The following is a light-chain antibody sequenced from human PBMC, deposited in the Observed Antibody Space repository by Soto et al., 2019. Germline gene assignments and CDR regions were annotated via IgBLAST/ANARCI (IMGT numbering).Light chain of an antibody. CDR1: QSVSRF. CDR2: DSS. V-gene: IGKV3-11*01. J-gene: IGKJ2*01. CDR3: QQYNNWPFYT. Sequence: EVVLTQSPPTLSLSPGERATLSCRASQSVSRFLAWYQQKPGQAPRLLIYDSSNRATGIPARFSGSGSGTDFTLTISSLEPEDFAVYYCQQYNNWPFYTFGQGTKVDIK.